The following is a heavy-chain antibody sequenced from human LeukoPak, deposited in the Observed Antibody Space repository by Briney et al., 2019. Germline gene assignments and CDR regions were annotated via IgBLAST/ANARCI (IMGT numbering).Heavy chain of an antibody. J-gene: IGHJ4*02. CDR2: LSHAGTN. Sequence: SETLSLTCTVSGGSITSNSYSWGWLRQPPGKGLQWIVTLSHAGTNYYNPSLKSRVTMPVDRSKNQFSLKLTSVTATDTAVYYCARLRGGVQLWGDWGQGTLVTVSS. V-gene: IGHV4-39*01. CDR1: GGSITSNSYS. CDR3: ARLRGGVQLWGD. D-gene: IGHD5-18*01.